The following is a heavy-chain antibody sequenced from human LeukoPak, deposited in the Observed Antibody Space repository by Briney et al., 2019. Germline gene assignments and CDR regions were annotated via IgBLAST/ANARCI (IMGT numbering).Heavy chain of an antibody. CDR1: GYIFTSYW. D-gene: IGHD4-17*01. J-gene: IGHJ1*01. Sequence: GESLKISCKGSGYIFTSYWIGWVRQLPGKGLEWMGIIYPGDSDTRYSPPFQGQVTISADKSISTAYLQWSSLKASDTAMYYCARQSTVTTLAQHWGQGTLVTVSS. CDR3: ARQSTVTTLAQH. V-gene: IGHV5-51*01. CDR2: IYPGDSDT.